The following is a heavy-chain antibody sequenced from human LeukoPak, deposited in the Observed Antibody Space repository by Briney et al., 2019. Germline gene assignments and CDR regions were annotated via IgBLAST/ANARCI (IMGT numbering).Heavy chain of an antibody. CDR1: GGTFSSYA. D-gene: IGHD3-22*01. V-gene: IGHV1-69*04. J-gene: IGHJ3*02. CDR3: AREPPGYYDSSGYYLGVGAFDI. Sequence: SVKVSCKASGGTFSSYAISWVRQAPGQGLEWMGRIIPILGIANYAQKFQGRVTITADKSTSTAYMELSSLRSEDTAVYYCAREPPGYYDSSGYYLGVGAFDIWGQGTMVTVSS. CDR2: IIPILGIA.